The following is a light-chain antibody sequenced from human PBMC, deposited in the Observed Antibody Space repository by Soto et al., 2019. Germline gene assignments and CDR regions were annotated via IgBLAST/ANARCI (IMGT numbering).Light chain of an antibody. V-gene: IGKV1-5*01. Sequence: DIKMTQSPSTLSACVGDRVTITCRASQSINNLLAWYQQKPGKAPKFLIYDASNLESGVPSRFSGSASGTEFTLTISSLQPEDSATYYCQQYNSYTWTFGQGSKVDIK. J-gene: IGKJ1*01. CDR2: DAS. CDR3: QQYNSYTWT. CDR1: QSINNL.